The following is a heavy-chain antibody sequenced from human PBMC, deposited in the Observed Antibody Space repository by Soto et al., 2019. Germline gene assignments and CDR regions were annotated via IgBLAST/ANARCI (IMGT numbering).Heavy chain of an antibody. D-gene: IGHD5-12*01. CDR3: ARDGSGYALDS. J-gene: IGHJ4*02. V-gene: IGHV4-34*01. CDR2: INHSGST. CDR1: GGSFSGYY. Sequence: QVQLQQWGAGLLKPSETLSLTCAVYGGSFSGYYWTWIRQPPGKGMEWIGEINHSGSTNYTPSLKSLVPISVDTSKNQFSLKLSSVTAADTAVYYCARDGSGYALDSWGQGTLVTVSS.